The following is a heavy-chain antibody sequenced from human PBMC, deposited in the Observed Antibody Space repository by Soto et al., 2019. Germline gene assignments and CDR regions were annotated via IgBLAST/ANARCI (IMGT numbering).Heavy chain of an antibody. Sequence: QLQLQESGPGLVKPSETLSLTCTVSGGSISSSSYYWGWIRQPPGKGLEWIGSIYYSGSTYYNPSLKSRVTISVDTSKNQFSLKLSSVTAADTAVYYCARQNYDYVCGSYRFDPWGQGTLVTVSS. CDR3: ARQNYDYVCGSYRFDP. D-gene: IGHD3-16*02. CDR1: GGSISSSSYY. CDR2: IYYSGST. V-gene: IGHV4-39*01. J-gene: IGHJ5*02.